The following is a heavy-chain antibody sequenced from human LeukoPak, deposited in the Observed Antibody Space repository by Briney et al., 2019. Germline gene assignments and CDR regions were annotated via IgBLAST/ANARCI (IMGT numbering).Heavy chain of an antibody. CDR2: IYYSGST. D-gene: IGHD3-22*01. CDR1: GGSISSSSYY. Sequence: SETLSLTCTVSGGSISSSSYYWGWIRQPPGKGLEWIRSIYYSGSTYYNPSLKSRVTISVDTSKTQFSPTLSSVTAADTAVYYCARLTYYYDSMVGYWGQGTLVTVSS. CDR3: ARLTYYYDSMVGY. J-gene: IGHJ4*02. V-gene: IGHV4-39*01.